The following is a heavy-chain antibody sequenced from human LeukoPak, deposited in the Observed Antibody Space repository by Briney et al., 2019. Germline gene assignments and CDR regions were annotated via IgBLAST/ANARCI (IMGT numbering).Heavy chain of an antibody. J-gene: IGHJ4*02. Sequence: RGSLRLSCAASGVTVSRNYMSWVCQAPRKGLGWVSGITGNGDITYYADSVKGRFTMSRDNSKNTLYVQMNSLRAEDTAVYYCAKDQYGWIFGVGVDWGQGTLVTVSS. D-gene: IGHD3-3*01. CDR2: ITGNGDIT. CDR1: GVTVSRNY. CDR3: AKDQYGWIFGVGVD. V-gene: IGHV3-23*01.